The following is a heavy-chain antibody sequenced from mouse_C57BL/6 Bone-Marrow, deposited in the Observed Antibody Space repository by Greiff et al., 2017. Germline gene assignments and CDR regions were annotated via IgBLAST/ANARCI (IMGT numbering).Heavy chain of an antibody. V-gene: IGHV1-64*01. CDR2: IHPNSGST. J-gene: IGHJ2*01. CDR1: GYTFTSYW. CDR3: ARRNAATVVAYYFDY. Sequence: QVQLQQPGAELVKPGASVKLSCKASGYTFTSYWMHWVKQRPGQGLEWIGMIHPNSGSTNYNEKFKSKATLTVDKSSSTAYMQLSILTSEDSAVYYCARRNAATVVAYYFDYWGQGTTLTVSS. D-gene: IGHD1-1*01.